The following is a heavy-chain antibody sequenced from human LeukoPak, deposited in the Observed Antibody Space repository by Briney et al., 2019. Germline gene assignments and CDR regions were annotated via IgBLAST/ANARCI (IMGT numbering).Heavy chain of an antibody. CDR2: IHTSGTT. D-gene: IGHD3-16*01. V-gene: IGHV4-4*07. CDR3: ARGDFYDGGGRNWFDP. CDR1: GDSMTSYY. J-gene: IGHJ5*02. Sequence: SETLSLTCTVSGDSMTSYYWSFIRQPAGKGLEWIGRIHTSGTTYYNPSLKSRLMMLVDTFKNQFSLRLTSVTAADTAVYYCARGDFYDGGGRNWFDPWGQGTLVIVSS.